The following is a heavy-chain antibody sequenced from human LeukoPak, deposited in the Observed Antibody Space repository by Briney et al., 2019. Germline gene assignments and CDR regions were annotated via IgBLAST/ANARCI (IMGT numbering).Heavy chain of an antibody. D-gene: IGHD4-17*01. CDR2: ISGSGGST. J-gene: IGHJ4*02. CDR3: AKDQTTVTTPRNGPYYFDY. CDR1: GFTFSSYA. V-gene: IGHV3-23*01. Sequence: PGGSLRLSCAASGFTFSSYAMSWVRQAPGKGLEWVSAISGSGGSTYYADSVKGRFTISRDNSKNTLYLQMNSLRAEDTAVYYCAKDQTTVTTPRNGPYYFDYWGQGTLVTVSS.